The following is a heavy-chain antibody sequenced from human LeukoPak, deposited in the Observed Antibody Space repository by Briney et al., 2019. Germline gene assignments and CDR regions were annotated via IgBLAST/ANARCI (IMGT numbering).Heavy chain of an antibody. V-gene: IGHV3-7*04. CDR2: IKQDGSEK. CDR1: GFTFSTFW. J-gene: IGHJ4*02. D-gene: IGHD3-22*01. CDR3: ASERYYYDSSGYYFRFDY. Sequence: GGSLRLSCAASGFTFSTFWMSWVRQAPGKGLEWVANIKQDGSEKYYVDSVKGRFTISRGNAKNSLYLEMNSLRAEDTAVYYCASERYYYDSSGYYFRFDYWGQGTLVTVSS.